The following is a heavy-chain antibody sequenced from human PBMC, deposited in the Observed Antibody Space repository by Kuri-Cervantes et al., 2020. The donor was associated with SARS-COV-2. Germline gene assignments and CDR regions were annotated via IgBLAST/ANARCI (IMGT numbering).Heavy chain of an antibody. CDR2: IIPIFGTA. J-gene: IGHJ4*02. V-gene: IGHV1-69*13. CDR3: ARGIRAPLNSSGWYSN. Sequence: SVKVSCKASGGTFSSYAISWVRQAPGQGLEWMGGIIPIFGTANYAQKFQGRVTITADESTSTAYMELSSLRSEDTAVYYCARGIRAPLNSSGWYSNWGQGTLVTVSS. CDR1: GGTFSSYA. D-gene: IGHD6-19*01.